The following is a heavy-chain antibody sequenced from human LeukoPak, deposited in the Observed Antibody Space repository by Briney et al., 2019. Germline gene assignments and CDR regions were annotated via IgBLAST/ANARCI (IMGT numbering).Heavy chain of an antibody. V-gene: IGHV4-59*01. CDR1: GGSISSYY. CDR3: ARVPNYYYYMDV. J-gene: IGHJ6*03. CDR2: IYYSGST. Sequence: SETLSLTCTVSGGSISSYYWSWIRQPPGKGLEWIGYIYYSGSTNYNPSLTSRLTISVDTSKNQFSLKLSSVTAADTAVYYCARVPNYYYYMDVWGKGTTVTVSS.